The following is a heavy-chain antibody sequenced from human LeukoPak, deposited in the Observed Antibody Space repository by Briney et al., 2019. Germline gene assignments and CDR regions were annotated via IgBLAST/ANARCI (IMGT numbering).Heavy chain of an antibody. J-gene: IGHJ4*02. V-gene: IGHV3-7*01. CDR2: IKQDGSEK. Sequence: PGGSLRLSCAASGFTFSSYWMSWVRQAPGKGLEWVANIKQDGSEKYYVDSVKGRFTISRDNAKNSLYLQMNSLRAEDTAVYYCARVAPFSGSYYRGYFDYWGQGTLVTISS. CDR3: ARVAPFSGSYYRGYFDY. CDR1: GFTFSSYW. D-gene: IGHD1-26*01.